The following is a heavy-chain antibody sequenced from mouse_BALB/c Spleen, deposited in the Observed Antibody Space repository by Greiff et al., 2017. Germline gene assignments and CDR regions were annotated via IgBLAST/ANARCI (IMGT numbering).Heavy chain of an antibody. CDR1: GYTFTSYW. V-gene: IGHV1-53*01. CDR2: INPSNGGT. D-gene: IGHD2-4*01. Sequence: VQLQQPGAELVKPGASVKLSCKASGYTFTSYWMHWVKLRPGQGFEWIGEINPSNGGTGYNQKFKSKATLTVDNSSSTAYMELRSLTSEDSAVYYCARRGYDYDGDAMDYWGQGTSVTVSS. J-gene: IGHJ4*01. CDR3: ARRGYDYDGDAMDY.